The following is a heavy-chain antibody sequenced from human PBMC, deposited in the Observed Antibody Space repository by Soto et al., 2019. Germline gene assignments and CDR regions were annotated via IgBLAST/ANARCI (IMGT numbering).Heavy chain of an antibody. V-gene: IGHV3-23*01. D-gene: IGHD2-8*01. J-gene: IGHJ6*02. CDR1: GFSFSSFA. CDR2: ISGSADST. Sequence: EVQLLESGGGFIHPGGSLRLSCAASGFSFSSFAMNWVRQAPGKGLEWVSIISGSADSTFYADSVKGRFTISRDNSKSTLYLNINSLRAEDTAVYYCAKTRGAMIYAISVYGMDVWGQGTTVTVSS. CDR3: AKTRGAMIYAISVYGMDV.